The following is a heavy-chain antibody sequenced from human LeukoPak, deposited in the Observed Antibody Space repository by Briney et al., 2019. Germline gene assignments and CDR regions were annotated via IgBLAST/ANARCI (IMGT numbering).Heavy chain of an antibody. D-gene: IGHD5-24*01. CDR3: ARHSRDGLTVFDY. Sequence: SETLSLTCTVSGGSISGYYWSWIRQPPGKGLEWIGYIYTSGSTNYNPSLKSRVTISVDTSKNQFSLKLSSVTAADTAVYYCARHSRDGLTVFDYWGRGTLVTVSS. V-gene: IGHV4-4*09. CDR1: GGSISGYY. CDR2: IYTSGST. J-gene: IGHJ4*02.